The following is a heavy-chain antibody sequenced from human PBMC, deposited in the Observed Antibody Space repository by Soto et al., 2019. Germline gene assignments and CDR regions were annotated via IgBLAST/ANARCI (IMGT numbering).Heavy chain of an antibody. V-gene: IGHV4-30-4*01. J-gene: IGHJ5*02. D-gene: IGHD5-12*01. CDR1: GGSINSGDYY. CDR3: ARDRRWLPRGPNNWLDL. Sequence: SETLSLTCTVSGGSINSGDYYWTWVRQPPGKGLEWIGYIYYDGNSQHNPSLKSRVTMSIDTSKNQFSLNLSSVNAADTAVYYCARDRRWLPRGPNNWLDLWGQGTKVTVSS. CDR2: IYYDGNS.